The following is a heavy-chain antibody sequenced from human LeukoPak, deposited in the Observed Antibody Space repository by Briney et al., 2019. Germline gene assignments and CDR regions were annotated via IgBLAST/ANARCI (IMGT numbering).Heavy chain of an antibody. CDR2: ISPTGTTV. J-gene: IGHJ2*01. Sequence: GGSLRLSCAASGYTFNIYSMNWVRQAPGKGLEWLSYISPTGTTVYYVDSVKGRFTISRDNARNSLYLQMSSLRADDTAVYYCARGDYGGKGWYFDLWGRGTLVTVSS. V-gene: IGHV3-48*04. CDR1: GYTFNIYS. CDR3: ARGDYGGKGWYFDL. D-gene: IGHD4-23*01.